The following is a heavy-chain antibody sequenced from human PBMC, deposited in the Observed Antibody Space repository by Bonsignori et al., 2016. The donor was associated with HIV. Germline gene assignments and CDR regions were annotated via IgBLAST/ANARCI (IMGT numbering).Heavy chain of an antibody. CDR3: AKDPTTSGLLDY. D-gene: IGHD4-17*01. CDR1: GFTFSNYA. Sequence: GGSLRLSCAASGFTFSNYAMSWVRQASREGGWEWVSGISGSGGSTHYADSVKGRFTISRDNFKNTLYLQMSNLRADDTAVYYCAKDPTTSGLLDYWGQGTLVTVSS. V-gene: IGHV3-23*01. J-gene: IGHJ4*02. CDR2: ISGSGGST.